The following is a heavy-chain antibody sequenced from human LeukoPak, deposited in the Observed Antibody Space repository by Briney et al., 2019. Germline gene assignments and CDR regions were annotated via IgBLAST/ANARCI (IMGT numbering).Heavy chain of an antibody. CDR3: ARDGAVGRPIHP. D-gene: IGHD3-10*01. V-gene: IGHV3-33*01. J-gene: IGHJ5*02. Sequence: PGASLRLSCVASGFTFKTYGFHWVRQPPGKGLEWVAVIWSDGSQKYYAESLKGRFTISRDDSKNTLYLQMNSLSVEDTAAYYCARDGAVGRPIHPRGRGALVTVSS. CDR1: GFTFKTYG. CDR2: IWSDGSQK.